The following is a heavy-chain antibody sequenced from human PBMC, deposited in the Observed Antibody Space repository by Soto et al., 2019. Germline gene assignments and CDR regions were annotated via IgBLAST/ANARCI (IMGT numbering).Heavy chain of an antibody. CDR1: GFTFSSYG. CDR3: ARVGGASSSWYYYYGMDV. Sequence: QVQLVESGGGVVQPGRSLRLSCAASGFTFSSYGMHWVRQAPGKGLEWVAVIWYDGSNKYYADSVKGRFTISRDNSKNTLYLQMNSLRAEDTAVYYCARVGGASSSWYYYYGMDVWGQGTTVTVSS. D-gene: IGHD6-13*01. J-gene: IGHJ6*02. CDR2: IWYDGSNK. V-gene: IGHV3-33*01.